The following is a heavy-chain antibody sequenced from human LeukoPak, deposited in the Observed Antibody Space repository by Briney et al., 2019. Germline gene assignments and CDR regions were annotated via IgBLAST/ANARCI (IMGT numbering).Heavy chain of an antibody. J-gene: IGHJ6*02. V-gene: IGHV3-30-3*01. CDR1: GFTFSSYA. Sequence: GRSLRLSCAASGFTFSSYAMHWVRQAPGKGLEWVAVISYDGSNKYYADSVKGRFTISRDNSKNTLYLQMNSLRAEDTAVYYCAGDPERVVPPYYYYGMDVWGQGTTVIVSS. CDR2: ISYDGSNK. D-gene: IGHD2-2*01. CDR3: AGDPERVVPPYYYYGMDV.